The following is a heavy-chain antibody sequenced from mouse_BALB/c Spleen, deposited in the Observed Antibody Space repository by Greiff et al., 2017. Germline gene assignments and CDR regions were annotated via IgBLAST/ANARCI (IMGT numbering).Heavy chain of an antibody. J-gene: IGHJ1*01. V-gene: IGHV1S81*02. CDR1: GYTFTSYY. Sequence: QVQLKESGAELVKPGASVKLSCKASGYTFTSYYMYWVKQRPGQGLEWIGEINPSNGGTNFNEKFKSKATLTVDKSSSTAYMQLSSLTSEDSAVYYCTREGTYYRYDWYFDVWGAGTTVTVSS. D-gene: IGHD2-14*01. CDR3: TREGTYYRYDWYFDV. CDR2: INPSNGGT.